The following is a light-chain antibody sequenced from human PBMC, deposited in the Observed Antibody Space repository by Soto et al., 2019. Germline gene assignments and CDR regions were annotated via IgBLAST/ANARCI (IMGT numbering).Light chain of an antibody. Sequence: EIVLTQSPGTLSLSPGDRATLSCRASQSVSNDYVAWVQQKPGQAPRLLIYGASSRTTGIPDRFSGSGSGTDFTLTINRLEPEDFAVYYCQQYGTSITFGQGTRLEI. J-gene: IGKJ5*01. CDR2: GAS. CDR1: QSVSNDY. V-gene: IGKV3-20*01. CDR3: QQYGTSIT.